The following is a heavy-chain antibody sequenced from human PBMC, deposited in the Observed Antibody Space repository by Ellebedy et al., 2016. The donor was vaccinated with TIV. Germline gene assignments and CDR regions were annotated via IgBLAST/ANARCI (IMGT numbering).Heavy chain of an antibody. CDR3: ARRTVAGRVSMFGAPNYYYGMDV. Sequence: PGGSLRLSCAASGFTFSNAWMNWVRQAPGKGLEWVGRIKSKTDGGTTDYAAPVKGRFTISRDNSKTTLYLQMNSLRAEDTAVYYCARRTVAGRVSMFGAPNYYYGMDVWGQGTTVTVSS. D-gene: IGHD6-19*01. V-gene: IGHV3-15*07. CDR2: IKSKTDGGTT. CDR1: GFTFSNAW. J-gene: IGHJ6*02.